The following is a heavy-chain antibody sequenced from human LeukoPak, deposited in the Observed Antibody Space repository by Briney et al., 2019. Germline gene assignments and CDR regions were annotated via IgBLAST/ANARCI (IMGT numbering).Heavy chain of an antibody. Sequence: SETLSLTCTVSGGSISSYYWTWIRQPAGKGLEWIGRIHTSGSTNHNPSLKSRVTMSVDTSNNQFSLKLSSVTAADTAVYYCARETEVPGGSSWDFWGQGTLVTVSS. V-gene: IGHV4-4*07. D-gene: IGHD6-13*01. CDR2: IHTSGST. CDR3: ARETEVPGGSSWDF. J-gene: IGHJ4*02. CDR1: GGSISSYY.